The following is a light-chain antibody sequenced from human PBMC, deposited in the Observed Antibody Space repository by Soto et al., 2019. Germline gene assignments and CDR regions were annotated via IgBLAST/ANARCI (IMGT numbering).Light chain of an antibody. CDR3: QQYNNWPQT. V-gene: IGKV3-15*01. Sequence: EIVMTQSPATLSVSPGERATLSCRASQSVSSNLAWYQQKPGQAPRLLIYGASPRATGISARFSGSGSGTEFTLTISSLQSEDFAVYYCQQYNNWPQTFGQGTKVEIK. CDR2: GAS. J-gene: IGKJ1*01. CDR1: QSVSSN.